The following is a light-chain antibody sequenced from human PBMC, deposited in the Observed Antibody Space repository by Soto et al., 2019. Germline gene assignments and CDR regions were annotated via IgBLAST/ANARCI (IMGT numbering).Light chain of an antibody. J-gene: IGKJ1*01. CDR1: QGISSY. Sequence: AIRMTQSPSSFSASTGDRVTITCRASQGISSYLAWYQQKPGKAHKLLIYAASTLQSGVPSRFSGSRSGTDYTLTVSCLQSEDFATYYCQQYYSYPFAFGQGTKVEIK. CDR2: AAS. CDR3: QQYYSYPFA. V-gene: IGKV1-8*01.